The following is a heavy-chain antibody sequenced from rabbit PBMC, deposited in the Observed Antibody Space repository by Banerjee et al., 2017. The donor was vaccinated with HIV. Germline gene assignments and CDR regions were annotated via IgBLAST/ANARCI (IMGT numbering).Heavy chain of an antibody. CDR1: GFSFSSTHC. V-gene: IGHV1S45*01. Sequence: QERLAGSGGELVKPEGPLTLNCTDSGFSFSSTHCIYWVRQAPGKGLEFIACIYLGSSVSTYYASWAKGRFTISKTSSTMVTLQMTSLTAADTATYFCARDLSATVGYGYNFWGPGTLVTVS. D-gene: IGHD6-1*01. J-gene: IGHJ4*01. CDR3: ARDLSATVGYGYNF. CDR2: IYLGSSVST.